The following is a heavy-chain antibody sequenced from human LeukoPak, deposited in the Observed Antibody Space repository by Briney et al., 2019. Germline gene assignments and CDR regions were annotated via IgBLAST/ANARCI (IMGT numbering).Heavy chain of an antibody. CDR3: ARDSDYYASGTYYRVGFDP. CDR1: GDSVSSHSAA. J-gene: IGHJ5*02. D-gene: IGHD3-10*01. Sequence: SQTLSLACAISGDSVSSHSAAWNWIRQSPSRGLEWLGRTYYRSKWYSDYAVSVKSRITINPDTSKNQFSLQLNFVTPEDTAVYYCARDSDYYASGTYYRVGFDPWGQGTLVTVSS. CDR2: TYYRSKWYS. V-gene: IGHV6-1*01.